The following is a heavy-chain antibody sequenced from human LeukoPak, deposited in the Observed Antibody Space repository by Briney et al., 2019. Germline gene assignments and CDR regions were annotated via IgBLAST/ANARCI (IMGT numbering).Heavy chain of an antibody. CDR3: TNSGSYYVTFDY. J-gene: IGHJ4*02. CDR1: GFTFGDYA. Sequence: GGSLRLSCTASGFTFGDYAMSWVRQAPGKGLEWVGFIRSKAYGGTTEYAASVKGRFTISRDDSKSIAYLQMNNLKTEDTAVYYCTNSGSYYVTFDYWGQGTLVTVSS. V-gene: IGHV3-49*04. D-gene: IGHD1-26*01. CDR2: IRSKAYGGTT.